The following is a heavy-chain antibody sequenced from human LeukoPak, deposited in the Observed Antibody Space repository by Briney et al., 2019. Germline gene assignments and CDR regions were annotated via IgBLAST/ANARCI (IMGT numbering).Heavy chain of an antibody. CDR3: ARGGELSTFDY. CDR2: ISSSGDSTM. J-gene: IGHJ4*02. D-gene: IGHD1-26*01. V-gene: IGHV3-48*03. CDR1: GFTFSSYE. Sequence: PGGSLRLSCAASGFTFSSYEMNWVRQAPGKGLEWVSNISSSGDSTMYNADSVKGRFTISRDNAKNSLYLEMNSLRAEDTAVYYCARGGELSTFDYWGQGTLVTVSS.